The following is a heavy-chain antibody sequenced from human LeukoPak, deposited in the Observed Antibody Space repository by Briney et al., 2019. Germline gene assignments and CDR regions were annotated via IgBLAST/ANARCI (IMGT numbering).Heavy chain of an antibody. CDR3: ARVGYTDSWYSSPPFDY. CDR1: GFTVSSNY. J-gene: IGHJ4*02. CDR2: IYSGGST. D-gene: IGHD6-13*01. V-gene: IGHV3-66*01. Sequence: GGSLRLSCAASGFTVSSNYMSWVRQAPGKGLEWVSVIYSGGSTYYADSVKGRFTISRDNSKSILYLQMNSLRAEDTALYYCARVGYTDSWYSSPPFDYWGQGTLVTVSS.